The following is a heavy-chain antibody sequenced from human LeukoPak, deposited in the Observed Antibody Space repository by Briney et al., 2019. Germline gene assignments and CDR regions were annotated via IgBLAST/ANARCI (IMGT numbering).Heavy chain of an antibody. Sequence: GASVKVSCKASGYTFTGYYMHWVRQAPGQGLEWMGWINPNSGGTNYAQKFQGRVTMTRDTSISTAYLELSRLRSDDPAVYYCARDHDYGDYVMSWFDPWGQGTLVTVSS. CDR2: INPNSGGT. J-gene: IGHJ5*02. D-gene: IGHD4-17*01. CDR1: GYTFTGYY. CDR3: ARDHDYGDYVMSWFDP. V-gene: IGHV1-2*02.